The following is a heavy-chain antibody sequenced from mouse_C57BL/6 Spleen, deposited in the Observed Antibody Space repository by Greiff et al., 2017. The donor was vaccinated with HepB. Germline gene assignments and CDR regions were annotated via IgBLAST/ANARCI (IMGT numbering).Heavy chain of an antibody. CDR1: GYTFTDYY. V-gene: IGHV1-19*01. CDR2: INPYNGGT. D-gene: IGHD1-1*01. Sequence: EVQLQQSGPVLVKPGASVKMSCKASGYTFTDYYMNWVKQSHGKSLEWIGVINPYNGGTSYNQKFKGKATLTVDKSSSTAYMELNSLTSEDSAVYYCARTAITTVVEYYAMDYWGQGTSVTVSS. J-gene: IGHJ4*01. CDR3: ARTAITTVVEYYAMDY.